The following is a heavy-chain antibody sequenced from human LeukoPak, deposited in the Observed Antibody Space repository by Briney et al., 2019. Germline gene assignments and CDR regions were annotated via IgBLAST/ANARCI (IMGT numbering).Heavy chain of an antibody. CDR3: ARGDQTPYYYYGMDV. J-gene: IGHJ6*02. Sequence: ASVKVSCKASGYTFTRYGITWVRQAPGQGLEWMGWINPNSGGTNYAQKFQGRVTMTRDTSISTAYMELSRLRSDDTAVYYCARGDQTPYYYYGMDVRGQGTTVTVSS. CDR1: GYTFTRYG. V-gene: IGHV1-2*02. CDR2: INPNSGGT.